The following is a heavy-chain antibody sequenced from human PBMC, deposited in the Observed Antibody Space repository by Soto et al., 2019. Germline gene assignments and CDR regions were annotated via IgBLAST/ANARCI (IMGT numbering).Heavy chain of an antibody. CDR3: ARGQRYSSSDY. CDR2: VSGSNANT. J-gene: IGHJ4*02. CDR1: GYTFSSYG. Sequence: GASVKVSWKASGYTFSSYGISWVRQAPGQGLEWMGWVSGSNANTNYAQKFQGRVTMTTDTSSSTAYMELRSLTYDDTAVYYCARGQRYSSSDYWGQGTQVTVSS. D-gene: IGHD6-6*01. V-gene: IGHV1-18*01.